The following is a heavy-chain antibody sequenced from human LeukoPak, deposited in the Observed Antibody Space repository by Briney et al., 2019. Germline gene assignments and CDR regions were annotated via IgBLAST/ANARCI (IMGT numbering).Heavy chain of an antibody. CDR1: GGSFSGYY. CDR3: ARGERFIRG. J-gene: IGHJ4*02. D-gene: IGHD3-10*01. CDR2: INHSGST. Sequence: SETLSLTCAVYGGSFSGYYWSWIRQPPGKGLEWIGEINHSGSTNYNPSLKSRVTISVDTSKSQFSLKLSSVTAADTAVYYCARGERFIRGWGQGTLVTVSS. V-gene: IGHV4-34*01.